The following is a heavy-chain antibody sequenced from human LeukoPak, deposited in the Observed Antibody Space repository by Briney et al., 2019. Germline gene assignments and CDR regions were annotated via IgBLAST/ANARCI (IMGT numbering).Heavy chain of an antibody. D-gene: IGHD3-22*01. CDR2: VHSSGST. CDR3: ARGGDSSGYYYSIDF. Sequence: SETLSLTCTVSGGSISSGSYYWSWIRQPAGRGLEWIGRVHSSGSTYYNPSLKIRVTMSADTSQNHFSLKLTSVTAADTAVYYCARGGDSSGYYYSIDFWGQGTLVTVSS. V-gene: IGHV4-61*02. CDR1: GGSISSGSYY. J-gene: IGHJ4*02.